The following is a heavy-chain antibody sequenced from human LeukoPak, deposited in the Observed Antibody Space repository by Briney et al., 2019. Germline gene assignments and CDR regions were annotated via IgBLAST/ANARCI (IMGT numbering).Heavy chain of an antibody. V-gene: IGHV4-39*01. D-gene: IGHD1-26*01. CDR3: AKNGQSGFSFDP. CDR2: IYYSGST. J-gene: IGHJ5*02. Sequence: SETLSLTCTVSGGSISSSSYYWGWIRQPPGKGLEWIGSIYYSGSTYYNPSLKSRVTISVDTSKNQFSLKLSSVTAADTAVYYCAKNGQSGFSFDPWGQGTLVTVSS. CDR1: GGSISSSSYY.